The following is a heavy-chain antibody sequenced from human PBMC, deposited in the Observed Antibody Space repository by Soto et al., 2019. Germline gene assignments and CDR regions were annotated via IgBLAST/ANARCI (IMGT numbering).Heavy chain of an antibody. V-gene: IGHV4-31*03. CDR1: GGSISSGGYY. CDR2: IYYRGRRT. CDR3: AREVILPTTSDAFDI. J-gene: IGHJ3*02. Sequence: PSETLSLSCTVSGGSISSGGYYWSWIRQHPGKGLEWIGYIYYRGRRTHYNPSLGSRVSIFLDKSNNQFSLNLGSVTVADTAVYYCAREVILPTTSDAFDIWGQGTMVTVSS. D-gene: IGHD3-10*01.